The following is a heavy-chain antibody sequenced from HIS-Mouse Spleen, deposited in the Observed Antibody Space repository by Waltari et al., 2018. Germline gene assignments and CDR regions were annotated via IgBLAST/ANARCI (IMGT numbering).Heavy chain of an antibody. D-gene: IGHD3-3*01. CDR1: VVSISSCGYT. CDR3: ARSPYYDFWSGYSDNWFDP. J-gene: IGHJ5*02. CDR2: IYYSGST. Sequence: QVQLQESGPGLVKPSQTLSLTCTVSVVSISSCGYTWSLIRRHPGSGLEWIGYIYYSGSTYYTPSLKSRVTISVDTSKNQFSLKLSSVTAADTAVYYCARSPYYDFWSGYSDNWFDPWGQGTLVTVSS. V-gene: IGHV4-31*03.